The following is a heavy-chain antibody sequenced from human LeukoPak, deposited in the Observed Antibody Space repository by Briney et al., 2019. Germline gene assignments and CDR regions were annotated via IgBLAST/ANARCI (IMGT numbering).Heavy chain of an antibody. D-gene: IGHD3-10*01. CDR1: GGSISSNDW. CDR2: TSQSGT. Sequence: SGTLSLTCAVSGGSISSNDWWNWVRQPPGKGLEWIGETSQSGTNYNPSLKSRVTISVDKSKNQFSLKLSSVTVADTAVYYCARGYYYGSGRPGDNWFDPWGQGTLVTVSS. CDR3: ARGYYYGSGRPGDNWFDP. J-gene: IGHJ5*02. V-gene: IGHV4-4*02.